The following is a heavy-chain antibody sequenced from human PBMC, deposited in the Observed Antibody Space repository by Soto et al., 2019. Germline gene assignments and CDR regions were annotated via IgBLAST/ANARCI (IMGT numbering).Heavy chain of an antibody. J-gene: IGHJ4*02. D-gene: IGHD5-12*01. Sequence: EVQLVESGGTLVQPGWSLRLSCAASGFTFDDYAMHWVRQAPGKGLEWVSGISWNSASIASADSVKGRFTISRDNAKNALYLRTNSLRAEDTALYYCVKDRRATEMYYLGFWGQGSLLTVSS. CDR2: ISWNSASI. CDR1: GFTFDDYA. CDR3: VKDRRATEMYYLGF. V-gene: IGHV3-9*01.